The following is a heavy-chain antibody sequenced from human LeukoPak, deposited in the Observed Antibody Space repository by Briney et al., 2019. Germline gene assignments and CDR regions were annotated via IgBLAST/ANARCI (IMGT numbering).Heavy chain of an antibody. V-gene: IGHV3-21*01. CDR3: ARDLWFGEFLDY. CDR2: ISTSSSYI. J-gene: IGHJ4*02. D-gene: IGHD3-10*01. CDR1: GFTFSSYS. Sequence: GGSLRLSCAGSGFTFSSYSMNWVRQAPGKGLEWVSSISTSSSYIYYADSVKGRFTISRDNAKNSLYLQMNSLRAEDTAVYYCARDLWFGEFLDYWGQGTLVTVSS.